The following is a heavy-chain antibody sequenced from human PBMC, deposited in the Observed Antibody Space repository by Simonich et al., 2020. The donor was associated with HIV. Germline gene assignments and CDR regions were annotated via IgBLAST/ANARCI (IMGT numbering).Heavy chain of an antibody. Sequence: QLQLQESGPGLVKPSETLSLTCTVSGGSISSSSYYWDWFRQPPGKGLGWIGSIYYSGSTYYNPSLKSRVTISVDTSKNQFSLKLSSVTAADTAVYYCAKVGATTAIIDYWGQGTLVTVSS. CDR3: AKVGATTAIIDY. J-gene: IGHJ4*02. D-gene: IGHD1-26*01. V-gene: IGHV4-39*01. CDR1: GGSISSSSYY. CDR2: IYYSGST.